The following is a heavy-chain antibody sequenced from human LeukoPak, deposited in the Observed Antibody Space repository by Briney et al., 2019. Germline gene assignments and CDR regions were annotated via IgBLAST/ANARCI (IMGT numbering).Heavy chain of an antibody. CDR1: RFTFSTYW. J-gene: IGHJ4*02. Sequence: PGGSLRLSCAASRFTFSTYWMHWVRQAPGKGLVWVSRINSDGSSTGYADSVKGRFTISRDNAKNSLYLQMNSLRAEDTALYYCARDGIVATIPVYFDYWGQGTLVTVSS. CDR3: ARDGIVATIPVYFDY. V-gene: IGHV3-74*01. CDR2: INSDGSST. D-gene: IGHD5-12*01.